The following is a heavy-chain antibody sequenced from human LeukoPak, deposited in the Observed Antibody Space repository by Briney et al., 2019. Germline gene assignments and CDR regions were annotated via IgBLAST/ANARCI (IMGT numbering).Heavy chain of an antibody. V-gene: IGHV4-34*01. Sequence: SETLSLTCAVYGGSFSGYYWSWIRQPPGKGLEWIGEINHRGSTNYNPSLKSRVTISVDTSKNQFSLKLSSVTAADTAVYYCARGTDILVDWGQGTLVTVSS. J-gene: IGHJ4*02. CDR3: ARGTDILVD. D-gene: IGHD3-9*01. CDR2: INHRGST. CDR1: GGSFSGYY.